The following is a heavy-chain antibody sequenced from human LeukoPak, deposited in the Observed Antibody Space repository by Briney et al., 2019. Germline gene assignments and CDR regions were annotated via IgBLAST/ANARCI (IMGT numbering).Heavy chain of an antibody. D-gene: IGHD3-10*01. V-gene: IGHV3-30*18. CDR1: GFTFSSYG. J-gene: IGHJ4*02. Sequence: PGGSLRLSCAASGFTFSSYGMHWVRQAPGKGLEWVAVISYDGSNKYYADSVKGRFTISRDNSKNTLYLQMNSLRAEDTAMYYCAKDLRDYYGSGSPLDYWGQGTLVTVSS. CDR2: ISYDGSNK. CDR3: AKDLRDYYGSGSPLDY.